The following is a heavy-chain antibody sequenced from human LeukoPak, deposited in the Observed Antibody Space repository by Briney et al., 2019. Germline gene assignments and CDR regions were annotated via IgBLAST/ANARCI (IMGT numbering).Heavy chain of an antibody. CDR2: INPNSGGT. Sequence: ASVKVSCKASGYTFTGYYMHWVRQAPGQGLEWMGWINPNSGGTNYAQKFQGRVTMTRDTSISTAYMELSRLRSDDTAVYYCARVKINSPPSNYWGQGTLVTVSS. V-gene: IGHV1-2*02. CDR1: GYTFTGYY. CDR3: ARVKINSPPSNY. J-gene: IGHJ4*02. D-gene: IGHD2-21*01.